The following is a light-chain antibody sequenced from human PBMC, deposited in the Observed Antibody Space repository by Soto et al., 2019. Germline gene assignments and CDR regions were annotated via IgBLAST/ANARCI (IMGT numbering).Light chain of an antibody. J-gene: IGKJ2*01. CDR1: HSVSGW. V-gene: IGKV1-5*01. CDR2: DAS. Sequence: DVRMTQSPSTLSASVGDRVTIACRASHSVSGWLAWYQKKPGTAPKVLIYDASSLESGVPSRFSGSGSGTEFTHTISSLQPDDFATYYCQQYNVYPYTFGQGTKLEIK. CDR3: QQYNVYPYT.